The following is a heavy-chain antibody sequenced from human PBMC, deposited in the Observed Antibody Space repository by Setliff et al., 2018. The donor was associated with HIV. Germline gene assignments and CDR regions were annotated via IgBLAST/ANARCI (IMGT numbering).Heavy chain of an antibody. CDR2: ISMSSHTSV. D-gene: IGHD1-26*01. CDR1: GFTLGDYA. Sequence: PGGSLRLSCTASGFTLGDYAVNWVRQAPGEGLEWVSYISMSSHTSVIYSDSVKGRFTISRDNARNSFYLQMNSLRVDDTAVYFCARDKWASGFDFWGHGTLVTVSS. CDR3: ARDKWASGFDF. J-gene: IGHJ4*01. V-gene: IGHV3-48*01.